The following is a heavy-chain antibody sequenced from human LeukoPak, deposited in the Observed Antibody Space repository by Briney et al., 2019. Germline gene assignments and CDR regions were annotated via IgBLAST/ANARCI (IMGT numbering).Heavy chain of an antibody. D-gene: IGHD3-3*01. CDR2: INHSGST. Sequence: SETLSLTCAVYGGSFSGYYWSWIRQPPGKGLEWIGEINHSGSTNYNPSLKSRVTISVDTSKNQFSLKLSSVTAADTAVYYCARGPSGRITIFGVVIISIGAFDIWGQGTMVTVSS. J-gene: IGHJ3*02. V-gene: IGHV4-34*01. CDR1: GGSFSGYY. CDR3: ARGPSGRITIFGVVIISIGAFDI.